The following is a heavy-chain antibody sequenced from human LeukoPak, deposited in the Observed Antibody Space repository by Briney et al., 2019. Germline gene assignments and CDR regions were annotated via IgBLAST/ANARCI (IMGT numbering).Heavy chain of an antibody. V-gene: IGHV1-46*03. J-gene: IGHJ5*02. CDR1: GYTFTSYY. Sequence: ASVKVSCKASGYTFTSYYMHWVRQAPGQGLEWMGIINPSGGSTSYAQKFQGRVTMTRDTSTSTVYMELSSLRSEDTAVYYCARAMDGKGSSWHLKYNWFDPWGQGTLVTVSS. D-gene: IGHD6-13*01. CDR3: ARAMDGKGSSWHLKYNWFDP. CDR2: INPSGGST.